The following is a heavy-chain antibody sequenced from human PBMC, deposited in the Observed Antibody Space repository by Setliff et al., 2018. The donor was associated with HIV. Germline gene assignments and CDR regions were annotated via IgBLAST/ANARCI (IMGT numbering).Heavy chain of an antibody. J-gene: IGHJ5*02. D-gene: IGHD6-19*01. Sequence: PSETLSLTCSVSGDSISSSNYYWGWIRQPPGKGLDWIGSIYYTGSTYYNPSLKSRVTISVDTSKNQFSLKLSSVTAADTAVYYCARSFAPRDSNGWYRFDPWGQGTLVTVSS. CDR1: GDSISSSNYY. V-gene: IGHV4-39*01. CDR3: ARSFAPRDSNGWYRFDP. CDR2: IYYTGST.